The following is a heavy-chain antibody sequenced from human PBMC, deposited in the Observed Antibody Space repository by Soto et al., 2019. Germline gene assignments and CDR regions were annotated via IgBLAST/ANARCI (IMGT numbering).Heavy chain of an antibody. V-gene: IGHV4-38-2*01. CDR2: IYHSGST. J-gene: IGHJ4*02. CDR3: ARGRYNWNVQYYFDY. CDR1: GYSISSGYY. D-gene: IGHD1-1*01. Sequence: KTSETLSLTCAVSGYSISSGYYWGWIRQPPGKGLEWIGSIYHSGSTYYNPSLKSRVTISVDTSKNQFSLKLSSVTAADTAVYYCARGRYNWNVQYYFDYWGQGTLVTVSS.